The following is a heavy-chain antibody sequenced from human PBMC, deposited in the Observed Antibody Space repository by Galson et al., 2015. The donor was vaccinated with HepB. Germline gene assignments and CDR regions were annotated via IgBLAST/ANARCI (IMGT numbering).Heavy chain of an antibody. CDR2: INPNSGGT. CDR1: GYTFTGYY. CDR3: AREGVVGGLDY. D-gene: IGHD3-3*01. Sequence: SVKVSCKAYGYTFTGYYMHWVRQAPGQGLEWMGWINPNSGGTNYAQKFQGWVTMARDTSISTAYMELSRLRSDDTAVYYCAREGVVGGLDYWGQGTLVTVSS. V-gene: IGHV1-2*04. J-gene: IGHJ4*02.